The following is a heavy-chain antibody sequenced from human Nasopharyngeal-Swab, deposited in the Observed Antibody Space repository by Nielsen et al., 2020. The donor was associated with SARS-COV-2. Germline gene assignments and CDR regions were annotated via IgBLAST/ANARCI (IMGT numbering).Heavy chain of an antibody. J-gene: IGHJ4*02. Sequence: GGSLRLSCAASGFRFSNYWTSWVRQAPGKGLEWVANIKQDGSEKYYVDSVKGRFTISRDNAKNSLYLQMNSLRAEDTAVYYCARDSGYDTLGFDYWGQGTLVTVSS. CDR2: IKQDGSEK. CDR1: GFRFSNYW. D-gene: IGHD5-12*01. CDR3: ARDSGYDTLGFDY. V-gene: IGHV3-7*01.